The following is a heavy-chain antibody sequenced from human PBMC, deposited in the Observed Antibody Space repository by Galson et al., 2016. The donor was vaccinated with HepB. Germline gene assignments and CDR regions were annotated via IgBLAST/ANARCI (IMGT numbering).Heavy chain of an antibody. D-gene: IGHD2-15*01. J-gene: IGHJ5*01. CDR1: GDTFSNHYLH. V-gene: IGHV1-69*13. CDR2: LIAIFGAP. Sequence: SVKVSCKASGDTFSNHYLHYLHWVRQAPGQGLEWMGGLIAIFGAPTYSQKFLGRVSITADESTNTAYMELSSLRSEDTAVYYCARLLTCGDSGGSCYWFDSWGQGTLVSVSS. CDR3: ARLLTCGDSGGSCYWFDS.